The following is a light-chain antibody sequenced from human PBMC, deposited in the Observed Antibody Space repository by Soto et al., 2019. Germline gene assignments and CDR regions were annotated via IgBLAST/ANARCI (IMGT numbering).Light chain of an antibody. Sequence: QSVLTQPASVSGSPGQSITISCSGTSSVVGTYNLVSWYQQYPGKAPRLMIYEVTKRPSGVSNRFSGSKSGNTASLTISGLQPGDEADYYCCSYAGSRSSIFGTGTKVTVL. CDR3: CSYAGSRSSI. V-gene: IGLV2-23*02. CDR1: SSVVGTYNL. CDR2: EVT. J-gene: IGLJ1*01.